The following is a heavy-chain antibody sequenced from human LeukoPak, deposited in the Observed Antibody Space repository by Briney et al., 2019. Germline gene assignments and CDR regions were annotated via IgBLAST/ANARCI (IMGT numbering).Heavy chain of an antibody. V-gene: IGHV4-59*08. J-gene: IGHJ3*02. CDR1: GGSISSYY. Sequence: SETLSLTCTVSGGSISSYYWSWIRQPPGKGLEWIGYIYYSGSTNYNPSLKSRVTISVDTSKNQSSLKLSSVTAADTAVYYCARRGPPGAFDIWGQGTMVTVSS. CDR2: IYYSGST. CDR3: ARRGPPGAFDI.